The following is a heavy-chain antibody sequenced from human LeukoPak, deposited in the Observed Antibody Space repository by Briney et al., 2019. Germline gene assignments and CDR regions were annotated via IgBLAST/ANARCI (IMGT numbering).Heavy chain of an antibody. Sequence: PGGSLRLSCAASGFTFSTYWMSWVRQAPGKGLEWVASIKKDGTEKYYVDSVKGRFTISRDNAKNSLYLQMNSLRAEDTAVYYCTRDVGAAGYWGQGTLVTVSS. J-gene: IGHJ4*02. CDR1: GFTFSTYW. CDR3: TRDVGAAGY. D-gene: IGHD6-13*01. CDR2: IKKDGTEK. V-gene: IGHV3-7*05.